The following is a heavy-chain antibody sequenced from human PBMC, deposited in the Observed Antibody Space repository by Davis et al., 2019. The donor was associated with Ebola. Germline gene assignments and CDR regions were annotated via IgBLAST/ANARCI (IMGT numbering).Heavy chain of an antibody. CDR3: ARVRGSGWYFDY. CDR2: ISSSGSTI. D-gene: IGHD6-19*01. V-gene: IGHV3-48*02. CDR1: GFPSSSST. Sequence: GGSLRLSCAASGFPSSSSTMKWGRQAPGEGLEWVSSISSSGSTIYYAGSVKGRFTISRDNAKSSLYLQMNSLRDEDTAVYYCARVRGSGWYFDYWGQGTLVTVSS. J-gene: IGHJ4*02.